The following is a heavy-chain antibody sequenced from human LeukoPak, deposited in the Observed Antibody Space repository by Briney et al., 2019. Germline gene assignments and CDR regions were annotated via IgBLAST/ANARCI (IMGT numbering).Heavy chain of an antibody. CDR1: GYTFTSYG. Sequence: ASVKVSCKASGYTFTSYGISWVRQAPGQGLEWMGWISAYNGNTNYAQKLQGRVTMTTDTSTSTAYMQLRSLRSDDTAVYYCAKALGGSYYSTGVLENRVFDYWGQGTLVTVSS. CDR2: ISAYNGNT. V-gene: IGHV1-18*01. D-gene: IGHD1-26*01. J-gene: IGHJ4*02. CDR3: AKALGGSYYSTGVLENRVFDY.